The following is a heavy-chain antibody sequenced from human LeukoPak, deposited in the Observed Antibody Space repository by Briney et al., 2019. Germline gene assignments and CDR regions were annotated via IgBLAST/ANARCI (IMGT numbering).Heavy chain of an antibody. D-gene: IGHD5-24*01. CDR1: GDSISSYY. V-gene: IGHV4-59*01. CDR2: IYYSGST. Sequence: SETLSLTCTVSGDSISSYYWSWIRQPPGKGLKWIGYIYYSGSTNYNPSLKSRVTISVDTSNEQFSLKLTSVTAADSAVYYCARSRIEMATISPADYWGQGTLVTVSS. J-gene: IGHJ4*02. CDR3: ARSRIEMATISPADY.